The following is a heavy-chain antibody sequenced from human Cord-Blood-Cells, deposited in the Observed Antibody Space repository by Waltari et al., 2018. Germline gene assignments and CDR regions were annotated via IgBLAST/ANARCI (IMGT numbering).Heavy chain of an antibody. CDR1: GFTFSSYA. Sequence: QVQLVESGGGVVQPGRSLRLSCAASGFTFSSYAMHWVRQAPGKGVEWVAVISYDGNNKYYADPVEGRFTISRDNSKNTLYLQMNSLRAEDTAVYYCARRSYYFDYWGQGTLVTVSS. CDR2: ISYDGNNK. J-gene: IGHJ4*02. V-gene: IGHV3-30-3*01. CDR3: ARRSYYFDY.